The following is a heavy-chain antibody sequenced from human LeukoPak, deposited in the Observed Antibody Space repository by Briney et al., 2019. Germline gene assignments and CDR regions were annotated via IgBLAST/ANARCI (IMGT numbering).Heavy chain of an antibody. J-gene: IGHJ4*02. Sequence: PSETLSLTCTVSGASISSYYWSWIRQSPGKGLEWIGYIYYSGSTNYNPSLKSRVTISVDTSKNQFSLKLSSVTAADTAVYYCARVPNYGDSQSDYWGQGTLVTVSS. V-gene: IGHV4-59*01. CDR1: GASISSYY. CDR2: IYYSGST. D-gene: IGHD4-17*01. CDR3: ARVPNYGDSQSDY.